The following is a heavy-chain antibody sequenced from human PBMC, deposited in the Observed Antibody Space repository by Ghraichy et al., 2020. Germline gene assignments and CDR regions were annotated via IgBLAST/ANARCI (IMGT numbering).Heavy chain of an antibody. CDR2: IYYSGST. J-gene: IGHJ3*01. CDR3: ARIGSYYDISGYLGV. V-gene: IGHV4-59*01. D-gene: IGHD3-22*01. CDR1: GGSFSSYY. Sequence: SETLSLTCAVSGGSFSSYYWSWIRQPPGKGLEWIGYIYYSGSTNYNPSLKSRVTISVDTSKNQFSLKLSSVTAADTAVYYCARIGSYYDISGYLGVWGQGTMVTGSS.